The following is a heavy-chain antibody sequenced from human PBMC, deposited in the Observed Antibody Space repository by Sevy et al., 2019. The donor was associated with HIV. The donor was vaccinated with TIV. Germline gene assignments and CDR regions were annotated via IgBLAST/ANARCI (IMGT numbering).Heavy chain of an antibody. J-gene: IGHJ6*02. D-gene: IGHD6-6*01. CDR1: GFTFSSYG. V-gene: IGHV3-30*02. CDR2: IRYDGSNK. Sequence: GGSLRLSCAASGFTFSSYGMHWVRQAPGKGLEWVAFIRYDGSNKYYADSVKGRFTISRDNSKNTLYLQMNSLRAEDTAGYYCASTSKGRIAARGEGWPERKRGEYYYYGMDVWGQGTTVTVSS. CDR3: ASTSKGRIAARGEGWPERKRGEYYYYGMDV.